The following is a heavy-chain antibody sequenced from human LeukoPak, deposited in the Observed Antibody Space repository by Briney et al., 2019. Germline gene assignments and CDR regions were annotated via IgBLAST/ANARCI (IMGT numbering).Heavy chain of an antibody. Sequence: GGALRLSRSASGFTFSNYAMYWVRQAPGKGLKYVSAISIVGDSTYYADSVRGRFTTSRDNSKNTLYLQMSSVRDEDTAVYYGVNLDAQSLMTYWSEATLVTV. V-gene: IGHV3-64D*09. J-gene: IGHJ1*01. CDR3: VNLDAQSLMTY. CDR2: ISIVGDST. CDR1: GFTFSNYA. D-gene: IGHD3-16*01.